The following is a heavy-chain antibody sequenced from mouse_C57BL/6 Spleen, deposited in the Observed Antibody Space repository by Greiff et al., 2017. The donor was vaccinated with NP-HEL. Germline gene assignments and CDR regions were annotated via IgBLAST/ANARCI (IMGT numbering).Heavy chain of an antibody. Sequence: EVQLVESGGGLVKPGGSLKLSCAASGFTFSDYGMHWVRPAPEKGLEWVAYISSGSSTIYYADTVKGRFTISRDNAKNTLFLQMTSLRSEDTAMYYCARTGYGGAWFAYWGQGTLVTVSA. CDR2: ISSGSSTI. J-gene: IGHJ3*01. CDR1: GFTFSDYG. V-gene: IGHV5-17*01. CDR3: ARTGYGGAWFAY. D-gene: IGHD2-2*01.